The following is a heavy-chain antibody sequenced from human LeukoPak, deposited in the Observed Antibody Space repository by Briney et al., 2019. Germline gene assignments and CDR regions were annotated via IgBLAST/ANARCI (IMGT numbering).Heavy chain of an antibody. V-gene: IGHV3-7*02. CDR2: IKQDGSEK. CDR1: GVTFSSYW. CDR3: ASGRGYSGYDQPDAFDI. Sequence: GGSLRLSCAASGVTFSSYWMSWVRQAPGKGREWGADIKQDGSEKYYVDSVKGRFTISRDNAKNSLYLQMNSLRAEDTAVYYCASGRGYSGYDQPDAFDIWGQGTMVTVSS. J-gene: IGHJ3*02. D-gene: IGHD5-12*01.